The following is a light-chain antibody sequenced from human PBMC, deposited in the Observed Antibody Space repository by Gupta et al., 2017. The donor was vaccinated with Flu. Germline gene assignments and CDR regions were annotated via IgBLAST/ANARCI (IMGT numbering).Light chain of an antibody. CDR2: GAS. CDR1: QSVSSSD. Sequence: EIVLTQSPGTLSLSPGERATLSCRASQSVSSSDLAWYQQQPGQAPRLLIYGASSRATGIPYRGSGSGSGTDFTLTSRRLEPEEVSVYDGQKYGRASFTFGPGTKVDIK. CDR3: QKYGRASFT. J-gene: IGKJ3*01. V-gene: IGKV3-20*01.